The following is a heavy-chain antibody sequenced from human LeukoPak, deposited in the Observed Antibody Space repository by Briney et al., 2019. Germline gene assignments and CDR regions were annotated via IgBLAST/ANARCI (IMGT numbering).Heavy chain of an antibody. Sequence: GGTLRLSCTASEFTFSNSWMTWVRQAPGKGLEWVASIEKDGSDKYYVDSVTGRFTISRDNAKTSLYLQMDSLRADDTAVYYCARLSGFTETSYFDSWGQGALVTVSS. V-gene: IGHV3-7*01. CDR3: ARLSGFTETSYFDS. D-gene: IGHD6-25*01. CDR1: EFTFSNSW. J-gene: IGHJ4*02. CDR2: IEKDGSDK.